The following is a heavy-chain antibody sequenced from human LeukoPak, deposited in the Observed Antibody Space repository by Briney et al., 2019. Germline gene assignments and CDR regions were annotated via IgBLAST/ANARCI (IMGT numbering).Heavy chain of an antibody. D-gene: IGHD2-21*02. CDR2: INPSGGST. CDR3: ARGSARAYCGGDCYPELDY. J-gene: IGHJ4*02. CDR1: GYTFTIYY. V-gene: IGHV1-46*01. Sequence: ASVKVSCKASGYTFTIYYMHWVRQAPGQGLEWMGIINPSGGSTSYAQKFQGRVTMTRDTSTSTVYMELSSLRSEDTAVYYCARGSARAYCGGDCYPELDYWGQGTLVTVSS.